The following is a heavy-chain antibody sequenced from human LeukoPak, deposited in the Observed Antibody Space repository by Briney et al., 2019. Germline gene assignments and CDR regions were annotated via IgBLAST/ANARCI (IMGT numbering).Heavy chain of an antibody. CDR3: ARDWGTSSLYLVN. D-gene: IGHD6-6*01. CDR2: IQNDGKNK. Sequence: TGGSLRLSCAASGFTFSSHGMHWVRQAPGKGLEWVAFIQNDGKNKKYADSVKGRLTIPRDNSKNTLYLQMNSLTVEDTAVYYCARDWGTSSLYLVNWGQGTLVTVSS. CDR1: GFTFSSHG. V-gene: IGHV3-30*02. J-gene: IGHJ4*02.